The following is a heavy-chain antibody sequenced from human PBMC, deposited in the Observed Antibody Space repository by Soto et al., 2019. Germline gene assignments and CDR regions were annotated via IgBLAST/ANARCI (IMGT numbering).Heavy chain of an antibody. Sequence: PGGSLRLSCTASGFTLGDYAMSWFRQAPGKVLEWVGFIRSKAYGGTTGYAASVKGRFTISRDDSKSIAYLQKNSLKTEDTAVYYCTRGRVMITFGGVIVSYLDYWGQGTPVTVSS. CDR1: GFTLGDYA. CDR2: IRSKAYGGTT. CDR3: TRGRVMITFGGVIVSYLDY. J-gene: IGHJ4*02. D-gene: IGHD3-16*02. V-gene: IGHV3-49*03.